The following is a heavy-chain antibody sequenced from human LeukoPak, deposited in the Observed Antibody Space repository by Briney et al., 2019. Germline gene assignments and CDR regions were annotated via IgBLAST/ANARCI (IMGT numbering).Heavy chain of an antibody. CDR3: ARRPAYCGGDCYSTGFDY. J-gene: IGHJ4*02. Sequence: PSETLSLPCAVYGGSFSGYYWSWIRQPPGKGLEWIGEIIHSGGTNYNPSLKSRVTISVDTSKNQFSLKLSSVTAADTAVYYCARRPAYCGGDCYSTGFDYWGQGTLVTVSS. D-gene: IGHD2-21*02. CDR1: GGSFSGYY. V-gene: IGHV4-34*12. CDR2: IIHSGGT.